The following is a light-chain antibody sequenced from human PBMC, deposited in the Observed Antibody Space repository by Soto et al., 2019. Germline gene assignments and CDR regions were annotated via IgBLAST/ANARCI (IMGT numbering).Light chain of an antibody. CDR3: QPRSDWIT. Sequence: VRTQSPATMSVSPGERATLSCRASQSVSSNLAWYQQKPGQAPRLLIYGASTRATGIPARFSGSGSGTEFTLSISSLQSQDFAVYYCQPRSDWITFGQGTRLEIK. V-gene: IGKV3-15*01. CDR2: GAS. CDR1: QSVSSN. J-gene: IGKJ5*01.